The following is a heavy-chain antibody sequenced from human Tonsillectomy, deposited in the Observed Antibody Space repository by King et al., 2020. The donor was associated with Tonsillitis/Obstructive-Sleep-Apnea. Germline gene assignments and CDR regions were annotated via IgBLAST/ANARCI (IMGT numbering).Heavy chain of an antibody. J-gene: IGHJ4*02. CDR1: GFTFSSYS. Sequence: VQLVESGGGLVKPGGSLRLSCAASGFTFSSYSMNWVRQAPGKGLEWVSSISSSSSYIYYADSVKGRFTISRDNAKNSLYLQMNSLRAEDTAVYYCARENTRCCSSTSCYQPDDYSGQGTLVTVSS. V-gene: IGHV3-21*01. D-gene: IGHD2-2*01. CDR2: ISSSSSYI. CDR3: ARENTRCCSSTSCYQPDDY.